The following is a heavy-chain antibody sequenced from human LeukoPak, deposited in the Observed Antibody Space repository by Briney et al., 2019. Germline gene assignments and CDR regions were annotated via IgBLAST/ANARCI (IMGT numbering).Heavy chain of an antibody. CDR1: GFTFSSYE. J-gene: IGHJ4*02. CDR2: ISSSGSTI. D-gene: IGHD3-22*01. CDR3: ARAAGFYDSSGYLNFDY. Sequence: PGGSLRLPCAASGFTFSSYEMNWVRQAPGKGLEWVSYISSSGSTIYYADSVKGRFTISRDNAKNSLYLQMDSLRAEDTAVYYCARAAGFYDSSGYLNFDYWGQGTLVTVSS. V-gene: IGHV3-48*03.